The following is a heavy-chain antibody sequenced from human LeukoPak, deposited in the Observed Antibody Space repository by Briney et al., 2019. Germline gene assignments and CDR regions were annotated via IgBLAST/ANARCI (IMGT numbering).Heavy chain of an antibody. Sequence: GGSLRLSCAASGFTDNSNYMRWVRQATGKRLEWVSVIYSGGSTYYADSVKGRFTISRDNSKNTVYLQMNSLRAEDTAVYYCARERIVGATPYFEYWGQGTLVTVSS. CDR2: IYSGGST. CDR3: ARERIVGATPYFEY. V-gene: IGHV3-66*01. D-gene: IGHD1-26*01. J-gene: IGHJ4*02. CDR1: GFTDNSNY.